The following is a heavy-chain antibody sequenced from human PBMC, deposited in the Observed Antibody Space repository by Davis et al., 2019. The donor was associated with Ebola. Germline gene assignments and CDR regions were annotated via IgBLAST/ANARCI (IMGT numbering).Heavy chain of an antibody. Sequence: PGGSLRLSCAASGFTFSSYAMSWVRQAPGKGLEWVSAISGSGGSTYYADSVKGRFTISRDNSKNTLYLQMNSLRAEDTAVYYCAKDRSAYCGGDCYWGDIGYDYWGQGTLVTVSS. D-gene: IGHD2-21*01. CDR3: AKDRSAYCGGDCYWGDIGYDY. CDR1: GFTFSSYA. J-gene: IGHJ4*02. CDR2: ISGSGGST. V-gene: IGHV3-23*01.